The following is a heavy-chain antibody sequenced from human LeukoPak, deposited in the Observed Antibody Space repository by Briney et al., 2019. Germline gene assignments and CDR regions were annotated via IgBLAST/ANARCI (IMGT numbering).Heavy chain of an antibody. J-gene: IGHJ6*02. V-gene: IGHV4-59*01. CDR1: GGSISSYY. CDR3: AKGGSPTYYYYGMDV. D-gene: IGHD2-15*01. Sequence: SETLSLTCTVSGGSISSYYWSWIRQPPGKGLDWIGYIYYSGSTNYNPSLKSRVTISVDTSKNQFSLKLSSVTAADTAVYYCAKGGSPTYYYYGMDVWGQGTTVTVSS. CDR2: IYYSGST.